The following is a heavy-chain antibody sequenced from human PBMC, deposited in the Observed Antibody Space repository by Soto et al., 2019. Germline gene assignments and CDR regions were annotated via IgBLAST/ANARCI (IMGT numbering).Heavy chain of an antibody. D-gene: IGHD6-13*01. Sequence: QVQLVQSGAEVKKPGSSVKVSCKASGDTFNNYAVTWVRQAPGQGLEWMGGIIPILGTPNYAQRFQGRVTITADESTSTVYMELTSLRSEDTRVYYCASSYGTSWYGDYWGQGTLVTVSS. CDR3: ASSYGTSWYGDY. CDR2: IIPILGTP. J-gene: IGHJ4*02. V-gene: IGHV1-69*01. CDR1: GDTFNNYA.